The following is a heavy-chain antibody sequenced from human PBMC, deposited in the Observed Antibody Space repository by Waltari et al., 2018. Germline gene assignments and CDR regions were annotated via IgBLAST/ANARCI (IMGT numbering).Heavy chain of an antibody. CDR2: ITSSGGDT. V-gene: IGHV3-23*01. Sequence: EVQLLESGGGLVQPGGSLILAWPASGFSFTRYFMSWVRQAPGKGLEWVAGITSSGGDTAYADSVKGRFTISRDNSNNTLFLQMSSLSAEDTAVYYCAREKSSWLPTYWGQGTLVTVSS. J-gene: IGHJ4*02. CDR3: AREKSSWLPTY. D-gene: IGHD2-2*01. CDR1: GFSFTRYF.